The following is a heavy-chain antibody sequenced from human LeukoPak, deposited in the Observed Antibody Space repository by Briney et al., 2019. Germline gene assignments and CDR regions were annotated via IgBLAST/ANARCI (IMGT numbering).Heavy chain of an antibody. CDR3: ASDIAAAAPYYFDY. CDR2: ISSSGSTI. Sequence: TGGSLRLSCAASGFTFSDYYMSWIRQAPGKGLEWVSYISSSGSTIYYADSVKGQFTISRDNAKNSLYLQMNSLRAEDTAVYYCASDIAAAAPYYFDYWGQGTLVTVSS. V-gene: IGHV3-11*04. CDR1: GFTFSDYY. D-gene: IGHD6-13*01. J-gene: IGHJ4*02.